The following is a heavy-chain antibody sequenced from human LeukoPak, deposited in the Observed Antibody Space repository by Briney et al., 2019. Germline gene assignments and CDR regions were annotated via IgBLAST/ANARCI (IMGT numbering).Heavy chain of an antibody. V-gene: IGHV3-33*01. CDR2: IWYDGSNE. CDR1: GFTFSSYG. Sequence: GGSLRLSCAASGFTFSSYGMNWVRQAPGKGREWVAVIWYDGSNEYYVDSVKGRFTISRDNSKNTLYLQMNSLRVEDTAVYHCAAGDPVSYWGQGTLVSVSS. D-gene: IGHD4-17*01. CDR3: AAGDPVSY. J-gene: IGHJ4*02.